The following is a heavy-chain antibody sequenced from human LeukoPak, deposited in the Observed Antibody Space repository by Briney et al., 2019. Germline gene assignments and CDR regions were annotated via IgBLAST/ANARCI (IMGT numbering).Heavy chain of an antibody. D-gene: IGHD1-1*01. J-gene: IGHJ6*02. CDR3: ATYINWVAGDV. Sequence: GSLRLSCAASGFTFSESWMTGVRQVPGQGLEWVAHINHEGGAIEYVDSVKGRFTISRDNAKGSVFLQMNSLRAEDTAIYHCATYINWVAGDVWGQGTTVIVSS. CDR1: GFTFSESW. CDR2: INHEGGAI. V-gene: IGHV3-7*01.